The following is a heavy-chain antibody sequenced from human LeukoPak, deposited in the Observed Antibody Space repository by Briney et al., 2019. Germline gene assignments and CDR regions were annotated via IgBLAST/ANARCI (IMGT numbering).Heavy chain of an antibody. D-gene: IGHD4-17*01. V-gene: IGHV3-7*01. J-gene: IGHJ5*02. Sequence: GGSLRLSCAASGFTYSLFWMSWVRQAPGKGLEWVANIKQDGSEKYYVDSVKGRFTISRDTAERSLYLQMNSLRAERTAVYYCPRGFASGDYGAASGQGTPVTLSS. CDR1: GFTYSLFW. CDR2: IKQDGSEK. CDR3: PRGFASGDYGAA.